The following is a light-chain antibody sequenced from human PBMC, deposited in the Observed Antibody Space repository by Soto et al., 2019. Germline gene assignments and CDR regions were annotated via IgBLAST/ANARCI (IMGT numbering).Light chain of an antibody. CDR2: EVS. V-gene: IGLV2-8*01. Sequence: QSVLTQPPSASGSPGQSVTISCTGTSSDVGGYNYVSWYQQHPGKAPKLMIYEVSKRPSGVPDRFSGSKSGNTASLTVSGLQAEDDADYYCSSYAGSNNLEVFGTGTNVTVL. CDR3: SSYAGSNNLEV. J-gene: IGLJ1*01. CDR1: SSDVGGYNY.